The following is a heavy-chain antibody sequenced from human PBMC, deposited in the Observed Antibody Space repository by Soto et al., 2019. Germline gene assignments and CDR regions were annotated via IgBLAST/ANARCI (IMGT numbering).Heavy chain of an antibody. V-gene: IGHV1-2*02. Sequence: QVQLVQSGAEVKKPGASVKVSCKASGYTFTGYYMHWVRQAPGQGLEWMGWINPNSGGTNYAQKFQGRVTMTRDTAISTADMELSRRRSDDTAVYYWARASGIAVAGSPHDGMDVWGQGTTVTVSS. CDR3: ARASGIAVAGSPHDGMDV. D-gene: IGHD6-19*01. CDR2: INPNSGGT. CDR1: GYTFTGYY. J-gene: IGHJ6*02.